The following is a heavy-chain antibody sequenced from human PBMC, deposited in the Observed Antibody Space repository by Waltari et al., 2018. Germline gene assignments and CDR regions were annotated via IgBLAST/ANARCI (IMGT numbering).Heavy chain of an antibody. V-gene: IGHV3-30-3*01. CDR3: ARERIAVAGYYFDY. D-gene: IGHD6-19*01. CDR2: ISYDGSNK. CDR1: GFTFSSYA. Sequence: QVQLVESGGGVVQPGRSLRLSCAASGFTFSSYAMHWVRKAPGKGLEWVAVISYDGSNKYYADSVKGRFTISRDNSKNTLYLQMNSLRAEDTAVYYCARERIAVAGYYFDYWGQGTLVTVSS. J-gene: IGHJ4*02.